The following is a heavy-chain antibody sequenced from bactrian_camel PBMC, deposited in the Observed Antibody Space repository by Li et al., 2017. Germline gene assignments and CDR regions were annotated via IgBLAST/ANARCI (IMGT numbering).Heavy chain of an antibody. Sequence: HVQLVESGGGSVQAGGSLTLSCATSGSTPYCLGWFRQAPGKEREGVAVIAGSGSPGYADSVKGRFTISKDNAKNTLYLQMNSLKSEDTALYYCTTGQGGALYEYNYWGQGTQVTVS. CDR2: VIAGSGSP. CDR3: TTGQGGALYEYNY. V-gene: IGHV3S1*01. CDR1: GSTPYC. D-gene: IGHD7*01. J-gene: IGHJ4*01.